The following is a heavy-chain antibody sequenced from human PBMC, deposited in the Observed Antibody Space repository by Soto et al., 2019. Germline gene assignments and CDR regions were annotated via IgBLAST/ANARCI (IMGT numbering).Heavy chain of an antibody. CDR1: GGSLSGYY. V-gene: IGHV4-34*01. J-gene: IGHJ6*02. Sequence: QVQLQQWGAGLLKPSETLSLTCAVYGGSLSGYYGNWIRQSPGKGLEWSGEINHSGSTTYNPSLKSRVTISIDTSKNQFSLKLSSVTAADTAVYYCARTRNLDVWGQGTTVIVSS. CDR2: INHSGST. CDR3: ARTRNLDV. D-gene: IGHD1-1*01.